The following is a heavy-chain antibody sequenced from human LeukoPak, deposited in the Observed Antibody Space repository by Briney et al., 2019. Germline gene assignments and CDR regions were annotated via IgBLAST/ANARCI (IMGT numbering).Heavy chain of an antibody. CDR3: AREGGYCSSTSCPLGY. CDR1: GYTFTSYG. Sequence: ASVKVSCKASGYTFTSYGMNWVRQAPGQGLEWMGWISAFNGNTNYAQKLQGRVTMTTDTSTSTAYMELRSLRSDDTAVYYCAREGGYCSSTSCPLGYWGQGTLVTVSS. D-gene: IGHD2-2*01. J-gene: IGHJ4*02. CDR2: ISAFNGNT. V-gene: IGHV1-18*01.